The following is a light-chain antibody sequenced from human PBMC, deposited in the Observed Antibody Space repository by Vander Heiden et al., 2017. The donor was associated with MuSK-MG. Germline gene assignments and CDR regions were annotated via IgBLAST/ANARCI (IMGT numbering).Light chain of an antibody. Sequence: QPALTQPASVSGSPGPSITISCTGTSSDIGSYKYVSWYQQYAGKAPKLIIYDVSNRPSGVSDRFSGSKSGSTASLTISGLQAEDEADYFCSSYTTRNTLVFGGGTKLTVL. V-gene: IGLV2-14*01. CDR1: SSDIGSYKY. J-gene: IGLJ2*01. CDR3: SSYTTRNTLV. CDR2: DVS.